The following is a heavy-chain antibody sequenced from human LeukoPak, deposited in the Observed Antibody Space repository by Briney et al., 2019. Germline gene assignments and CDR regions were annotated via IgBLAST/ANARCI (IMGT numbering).Heavy chain of an antibody. D-gene: IGHD6-19*01. V-gene: IGHV3-7*03. CDR3: AREVAGFDY. CDR1: GFTFSNHW. Sequence: GGSLRLSCAVSGFTFSNHWMGWIRQAPGKGLQWVANIKEDGSEEYYVDSVKGRFTISRDNARNSLYLQMNSLRAEDTAVYYCAREVAGFDYWGQGTLVTVSS. CDR2: IKEDGSEE. J-gene: IGHJ4*02.